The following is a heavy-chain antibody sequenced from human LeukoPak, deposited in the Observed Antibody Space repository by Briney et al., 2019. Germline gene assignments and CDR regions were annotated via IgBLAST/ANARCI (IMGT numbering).Heavy chain of an antibody. CDR3: ARVWSATDAFDI. J-gene: IGHJ3*02. Sequence: GGSLRPSCAASGFTFSSYWMSWVRQAPGKGLEWVANIKKDGSEKYYVDSVKGRFTTSRDNAKNSLYLQMNSLRAEDTAVYYCARVWSATDAFDIWGQGTMVTVSS. CDR2: IKKDGSEK. V-gene: IGHV3-7*01. D-gene: IGHD3-3*01. CDR1: GFTFSSYW.